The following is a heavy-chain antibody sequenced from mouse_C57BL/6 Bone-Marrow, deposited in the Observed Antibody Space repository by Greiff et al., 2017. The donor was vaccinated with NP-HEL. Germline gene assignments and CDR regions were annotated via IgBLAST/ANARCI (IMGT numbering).Heavy chain of an antibody. D-gene: IGHD2-1*01. CDR3: ARRRIYYGNYFDY. J-gene: IGHJ2*01. CDR2: ISGGGGNT. V-gene: IGHV5-9*01. Sequence: EVHLVESGGGLVKPGGSLKLSCAASGFTFSSYTMSWVRQTPEKRLEWVATISGGGGNTYYPDRVKGRFTISRDNAKNTLYLQMSSLRSEDTALYYCARRRIYYGNYFDYWGQGTTLTVSS. CDR1: GFTFSSYT.